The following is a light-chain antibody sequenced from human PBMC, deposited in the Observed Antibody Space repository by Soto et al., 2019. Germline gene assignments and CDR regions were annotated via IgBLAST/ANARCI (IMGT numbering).Light chain of an antibody. Sequence: QSVLTQPPSASGTPGQRVTISCSGSSSNIGSNTVNWYQQLPGTAPKLIVFSNDQRPSGVPDRFSGSKSGTSVSLAISGLQSEDEADYYCSSYTSSSTLVFGGGTKVTVL. V-gene: IGLV1-44*01. J-gene: IGLJ3*02. CDR2: SND. CDR1: SSNIGSNT. CDR3: SSYTSSSTLV.